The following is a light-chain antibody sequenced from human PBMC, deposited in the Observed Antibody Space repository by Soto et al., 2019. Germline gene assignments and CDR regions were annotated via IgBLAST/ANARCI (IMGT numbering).Light chain of an antibody. J-gene: IGKJ1*01. CDR1: QTVSSDY. V-gene: IGKV3-20*01. CDR2: GVS. CDR3: QQYDNSRT. Sequence: EIVWTQSPGTLSLSPGERATLSCRASQTVSSDYLAWYQQKPGQAPRLLIYGVSTRATGFPDRFSGSGSGTDFTLTISRLEPEDFAMYYCQQYDNSRTFGQGTKVDIK.